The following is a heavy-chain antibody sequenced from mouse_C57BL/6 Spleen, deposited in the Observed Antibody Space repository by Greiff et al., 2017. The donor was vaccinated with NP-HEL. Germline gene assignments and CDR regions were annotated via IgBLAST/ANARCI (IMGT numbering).Heavy chain of an antibody. Sequence: QVQLQQSGAELMKPGASVKLSCKATGYTFTGYWIEWVKQRPGHGLEWIGEILPGSGSTNYNEQFKGKATFTADTSSNTAYMHLSSLTTEYSAICYCARAGGYFDCWGQVTTLSVSS. CDR1: GYTFTGYW. J-gene: IGHJ2*01. CDR2: ILPGSGST. V-gene: IGHV1-9*01. CDR3: ARAGGYFDC.